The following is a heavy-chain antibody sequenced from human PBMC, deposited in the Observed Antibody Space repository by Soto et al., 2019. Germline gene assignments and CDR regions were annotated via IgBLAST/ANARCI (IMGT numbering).Heavy chain of an antibody. CDR3: TRDASRDSSARGWFDP. Sequence: GGSLRLSXAASGFTFRSFTMNWVRQAPGKGLEWVSTISSNSAYIYYTDALRGRFTISRDNAKNSLHLQMNSLRAEDTAVYYCTRDASRDSSARGWFDPWGPGTLVTVSP. V-gene: IGHV3-21*01. CDR2: ISSNSAYI. J-gene: IGHJ5*02. D-gene: IGHD6-13*01. CDR1: GFTFRSFT.